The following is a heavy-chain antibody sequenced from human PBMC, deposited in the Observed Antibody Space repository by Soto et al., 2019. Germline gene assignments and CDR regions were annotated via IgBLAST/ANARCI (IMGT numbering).Heavy chain of an antibody. CDR2: IYSDGIK. Sequence: PGGSLRLSGAASGFTLSNNYINWVRQTPWKGLEWVSVIYSDGIKYYADSVKGRFTISRDNSKSTLYLQMKNLRAEDTAVYYCAVAGPFYDLLTAYVRDTYYFDYWGQRTLVTVCS. V-gene: IGHV3-53*01. CDR3: AVAGPFYDLLTAYVRDTYYFDY. D-gene: IGHD3-9*01. J-gene: IGHJ4*02. CDR1: GFTLSNNY.